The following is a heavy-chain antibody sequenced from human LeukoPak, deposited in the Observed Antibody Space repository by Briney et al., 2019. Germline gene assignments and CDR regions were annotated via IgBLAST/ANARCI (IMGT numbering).Heavy chain of an antibody. CDR3: ARGRRRNDY. Sequence: GGSLRLSCAASGFTFSDYYMSWIRQAPGKGLEWVSYIGGGGRTIDYADSVKGRFTISRDNAKNSLYLQMNSLRAEDTALCYCARGRRRNDYWGQGTLVTVSS. V-gene: IGHV3-11*01. CDR1: GFTFSDYY. CDR2: IGGGGRTI. J-gene: IGHJ4*02.